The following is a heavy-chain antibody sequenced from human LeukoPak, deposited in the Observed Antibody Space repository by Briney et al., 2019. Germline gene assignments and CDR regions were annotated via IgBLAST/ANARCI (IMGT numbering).Heavy chain of an antibody. D-gene: IGHD3/OR15-3a*01. J-gene: IGHJ4*02. CDR3: AKDLDYAPLGFDY. CDR1: EYTFTSYD. Sequence: GASVKVSCKASEYTFTSYDINWVRQATGQGLEWMGWMNPNSGNTGYAQKFQGRVTMTRNTSISTAYMELSSLRAEDTALYYCAKDLDYAPLGFDYWGQGTLVTVSS. CDR2: MNPNSGNT. V-gene: IGHV1-8*01.